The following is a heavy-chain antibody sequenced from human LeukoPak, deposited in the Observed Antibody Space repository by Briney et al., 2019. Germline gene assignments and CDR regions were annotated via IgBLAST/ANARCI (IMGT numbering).Heavy chain of an antibody. V-gene: IGHV3-53*04. CDR3: ARDIPVDSRSSVPKPVRDS. Sequence: GGSLRLSCAASGFTISYNYMSWVRQAPGKGLQWVSVIYSNTSAYYADSVKGRFTISRHNSKNTLYLQITSLRAEDTAVYYCARDIPVDSRSSVPKPVRDSWGQGTLVTVSS. CDR1: GFTISYNY. J-gene: IGHJ5*02. D-gene: IGHD6-6*01. CDR2: IYSNTSA.